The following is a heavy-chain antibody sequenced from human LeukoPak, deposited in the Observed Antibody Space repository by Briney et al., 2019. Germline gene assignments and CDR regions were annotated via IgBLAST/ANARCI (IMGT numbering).Heavy chain of an antibody. V-gene: IGHV3-11*01. CDR1: GFTFSDYH. CDR3: ARVGEGAAGLRDAFDI. D-gene: IGHD6-13*01. CDR2: ISSSGTTI. J-gene: IGHJ3*02. Sequence: GGSLRLSCAASGFTFSDYHMSWIRQAPGKGLEWVSYISSSGTTIYYADSVKGRFTISRDNAKNSLYLQMNSLRAEDTAVYHCARVGEGAAGLRDAFDIWGQGTMVTASS.